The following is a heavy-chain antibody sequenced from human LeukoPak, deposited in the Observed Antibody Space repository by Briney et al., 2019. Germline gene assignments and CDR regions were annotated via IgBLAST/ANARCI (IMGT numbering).Heavy chain of an antibody. D-gene: IGHD3-3*01. V-gene: IGHV4-39*01. CDR2: IYYSGST. CDR1: GGSISSSSYY. J-gene: IGHJ4*02. CDR3: ASLHYDFRSGYLYYFDY. Sequence: SETLSLTCTVSGGSISSSSYYWGWIRQPPGKGLEWIGSIYYSGSTYYNPSLKSRVTISVDTSKNQFSLKLSSVTAADTAVYYCASLHYDFRSGYLYYFDYWGQGTLVTVSS.